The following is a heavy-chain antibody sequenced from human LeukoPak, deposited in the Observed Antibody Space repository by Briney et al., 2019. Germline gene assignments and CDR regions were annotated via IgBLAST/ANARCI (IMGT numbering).Heavy chain of an antibody. Sequence: ASVKVSCKASGYTFTSYHMHWVRQAPGQGLEWMGWINPNSGGTNYAQKFQGRVTMTRDTSISTAYMELSRLRSDDTAVYYCARDRKERWLQGSFDYWGQGTLVTVSS. CDR2: INPNSGGT. D-gene: IGHD5-24*01. CDR3: ARDRKERWLQGSFDY. V-gene: IGHV1-2*02. J-gene: IGHJ4*02. CDR1: GYTFTSYH.